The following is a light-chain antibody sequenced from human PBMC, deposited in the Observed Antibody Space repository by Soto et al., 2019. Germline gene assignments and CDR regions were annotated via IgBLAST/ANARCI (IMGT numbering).Light chain of an antibody. CDR3: SSYTSSSTLVV. V-gene: IGLV2-14*01. CDR1: GSDIGAYNF. Sequence: QSALAQPPSASGSPGQSVTISCTGSGSDIGAYNFVSWYQQHPGKAPKLMIYEVSNRPSGVSNRFSGSKSGNTASLTISGLQAEDEADYYCSSYTSSSTLVVFGGGTKL. CDR2: EVS. J-gene: IGLJ2*01.